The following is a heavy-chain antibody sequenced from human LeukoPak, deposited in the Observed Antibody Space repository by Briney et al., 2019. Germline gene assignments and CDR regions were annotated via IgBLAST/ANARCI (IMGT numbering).Heavy chain of an antibody. CDR1: GYTFTSYG. CDR2: ISAYNGNT. CDR3: ARGGDIVVVPAAMIPGAQDY. J-gene: IGHJ4*02. Sequence: ASVKVSCKASGYTFTSYGISWVRQAPGQGLEWMGWISAYNGNTNYAQKLQGRVTMTTDTSTSTAYMELRSLRSDDTAVYYCARGGDIVVVPAAMIPGAQDYWGQGTLVTVSS. V-gene: IGHV1-18*01. D-gene: IGHD2-2*01.